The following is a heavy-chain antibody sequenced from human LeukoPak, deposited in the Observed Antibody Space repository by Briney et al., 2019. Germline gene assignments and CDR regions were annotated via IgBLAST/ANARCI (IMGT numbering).Heavy chain of an antibody. V-gene: IGHV4-39*07. CDR3: ARRYCTSTSCYLTWFDP. CDR2: IYYSGST. Sequence: PSETLSLTCTVSGGSISSSSYYWGWIRQPPGKGLEWIGSIYYSGSTYYNPSLKSRVTISVDTSKNQFSLKLSSVTAADTAVYYCARRYCTSTSCYLTWFDPWGQGTLVTVSS. CDR1: GGSISSSSYY. J-gene: IGHJ5*02. D-gene: IGHD2-2*01.